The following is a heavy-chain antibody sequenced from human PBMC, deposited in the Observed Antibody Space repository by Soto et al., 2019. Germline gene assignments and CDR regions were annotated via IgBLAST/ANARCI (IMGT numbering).Heavy chain of an antibody. Sequence: SETLSLTCTVSGGSISSYYWSWIRQPPGKGLEWIGYIYYSGSTNYNPSLKSRVTISVDTSKNQFSLKLSSVTAADTAVYYCARHALAVAGKGPFDYWGQETLVTVSS. CDR3: ARHALAVAGKGPFDY. D-gene: IGHD6-19*01. J-gene: IGHJ4*02. CDR2: IYYSGST. CDR1: GGSISSYY. V-gene: IGHV4-59*08.